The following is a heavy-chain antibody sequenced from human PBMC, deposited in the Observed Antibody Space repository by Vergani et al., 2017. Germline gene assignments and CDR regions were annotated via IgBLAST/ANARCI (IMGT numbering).Heavy chain of an antibody. CDR2: IHYSENT. D-gene: IGHD6-19*01. V-gene: IGHV4-59*11. CDR1: FDSIRNLY. J-gene: IGHJ5*02. CDR3: ASDSHSGRRADR. Sequence: QVQLQESGPGLVKSSETLSLTCSVSFDSIRNLYCNWIRQPPGKGPDLIGSIHYSENTNYNPSLKTRVTMSVDTSKNQFSLTLTSVTAADTAVYYCASDSHSGRRADRWGQGILVTVTS.